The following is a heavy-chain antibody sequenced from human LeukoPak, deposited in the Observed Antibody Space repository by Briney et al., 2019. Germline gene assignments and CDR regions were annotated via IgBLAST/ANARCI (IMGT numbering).Heavy chain of an antibody. D-gene: IGHD6-13*01. CDR3: ASGRLYSSSWYFDY. J-gene: IGHJ4*02. Sequence: GYIYYSGSTNYNPSLKSRVTISVDTSKNQFSLKLSSVTAADTAVYYCASGRLYSSSWYFDYWGQGTLVTVSS. CDR2: IYYSGST. V-gene: IGHV4-59*09.